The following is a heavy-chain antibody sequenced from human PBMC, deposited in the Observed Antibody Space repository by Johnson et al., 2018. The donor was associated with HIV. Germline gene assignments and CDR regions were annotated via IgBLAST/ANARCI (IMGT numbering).Heavy chain of an antibody. CDR2: IGTAGDT. V-gene: IGHV3-13*01. Sequence: VQLVESGGGLVQPGGSLRLSCAASGFTFSSYDMHWVRQATGKGLEWVSAIGTAGDTYYPGSVKGRFTISRDNSKNTLYLQMNSLRAEDTAVYYCAREGALGAYDAFDILGQGTMVTVSS. CDR3: AREGALGAYDAFDI. J-gene: IGHJ3*02. CDR1: GFTFSSYD.